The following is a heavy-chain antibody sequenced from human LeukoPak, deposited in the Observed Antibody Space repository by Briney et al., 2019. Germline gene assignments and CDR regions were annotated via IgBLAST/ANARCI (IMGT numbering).Heavy chain of an antibody. Sequence: ASVKVSCKASGYTFTSNYIHWVRQALGQGLEWMEMIYPRDGSTSYAQKFQGRVTVTRDTSTSTVHMELSRLRSDDTAVYYCARTHYSNPLGYGMDVWGQGTTVTVSS. CDR3: ARTHYSNPLGYGMDV. D-gene: IGHD4-11*01. CDR2: IYPRDGST. CDR1: GYTFTSNY. V-gene: IGHV1-46*01. J-gene: IGHJ6*02.